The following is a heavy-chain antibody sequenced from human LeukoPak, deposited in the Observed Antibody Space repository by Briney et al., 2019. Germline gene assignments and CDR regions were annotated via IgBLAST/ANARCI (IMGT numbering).Heavy chain of an antibody. CDR2: ILNDGSQE. Sequence: PGGSLRLSCAASGFTFSSYGMHWVRQAPGKGLEWVAVILNDGSQEKYADSVKGRFTISRDNSKNTLFIQMNSLRAEDTAVYYCARDDALGDNALDIWGQGTMVTVSS. CDR3: ARDDALGDNALDI. D-gene: IGHD3-16*01. CDR1: GFTFSSYG. V-gene: IGHV3-33*01. J-gene: IGHJ3*02.